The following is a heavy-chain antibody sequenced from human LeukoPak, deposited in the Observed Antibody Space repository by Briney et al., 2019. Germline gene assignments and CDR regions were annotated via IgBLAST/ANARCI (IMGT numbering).Heavy chain of an antibody. V-gene: IGHV3-21*01. CDR1: GFTFSSYS. CDR2: ISSSSSYI. Sequence: GGSLRLSCAASGFTFSSYSMNWVRQAPGKGLEWVSSISSSSSYIYYADSVKGRFTISGDNAKNSLYLQMNSLRAEDTAVYYCARGGDGYNIDAFDIWGQGTMVTVSS. D-gene: IGHD5-24*01. J-gene: IGHJ3*02. CDR3: ARGGDGYNIDAFDI.